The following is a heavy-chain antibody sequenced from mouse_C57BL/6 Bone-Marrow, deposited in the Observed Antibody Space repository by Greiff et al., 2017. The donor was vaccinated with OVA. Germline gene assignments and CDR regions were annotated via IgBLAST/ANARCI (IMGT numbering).Heavy chain of an antibody. CDR2: IYPGSGNT. Sequence: VKLKQSGAELVRPGASVKLSCKASGYTFTDYYINWVKQRPGQGLEWIARIYPGSGNTYSNEKFKGKATLTAEKSSSTAYMQLSSLTSEDSAVYFCARRGDYYGSSISPYWYFDVWGTGTTVTVSS. V-gene: IGHV1-76*01. J-gene: IGHJ1*03. CDR1: GYTFTDYY. CDR3: ARRGDYYGSSISPYWYFDV. D-gene: IGHD1-1*01.